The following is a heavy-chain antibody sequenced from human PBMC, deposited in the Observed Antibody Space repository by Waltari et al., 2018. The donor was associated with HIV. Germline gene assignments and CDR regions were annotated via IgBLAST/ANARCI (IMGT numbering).Heavy chain of an antibody. D-gene: IGHD2-21*02. CDR1: GFTFSDYH. CDR2: ISSSGGTT. J-gene: IGHJ4*02. V-gene: IGHV3-11*04. CDR3: ARDGDRRDFDY. Sequence: QVQLVESGGGLVKPGGSLRVSCAVSGFTFSDYHMSWIRQAPGKGLEWLSYISSSGGTTNYAASVKGRFTISRDNAKTSLYLQMYSLRPEDTAVYYCARDGDRRDFDYWGQGTLVTVSS.